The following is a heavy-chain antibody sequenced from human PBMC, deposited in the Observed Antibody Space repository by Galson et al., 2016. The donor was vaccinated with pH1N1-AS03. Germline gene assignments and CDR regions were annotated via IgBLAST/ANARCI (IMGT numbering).Heavy chain of an antibody. V-gene: IGHV1-3*01. CDR1: GYTFISYV. CDR3: AGGRGSYGMDV. Sequence: SVKVSCKASGYTFISYVMHWVRQAPGQRLEWMGWINAGNGNTTYSQSFQGRVTITRDTSASKAYMELSSLRSEDTAVYYWAGGRGSYGMDVWGQGTTVTGSS. J-gene: IGHJ6*02. D-gene: IGHD1-26*01. CDR2: INAGNGNT.